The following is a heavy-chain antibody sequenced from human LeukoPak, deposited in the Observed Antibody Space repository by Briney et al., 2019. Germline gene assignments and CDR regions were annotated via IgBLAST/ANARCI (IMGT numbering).Heavy chain of an antibody. CDR3: AKDRGYSHGFDY. J-gene: IGHJ4*02. V-gene: IGHV3-30*18. CDR2: ISYDGRSK. D-gene: IGHD5-18*01. CDR1: GFTFSSYG. Sequence: GGSLRLSCAASGFTFSSYGMHWVGQAPGKGLEWVAGISYDGRSKEYVDSVKGRFTISRDNSKNTLYLQMNSLKAEDTAVYYCAKDRGYSHGFDYWGQGTLVTVSS.